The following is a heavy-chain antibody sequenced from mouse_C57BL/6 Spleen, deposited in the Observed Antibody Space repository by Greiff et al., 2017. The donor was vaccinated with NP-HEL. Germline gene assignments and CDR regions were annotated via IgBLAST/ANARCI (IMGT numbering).Heavy chain of an antibody. CDR2: FHPCNDDT. CDR3: ARGKYYGSIYDYAMDY. J-gene: IGHJ4*01. Sequence: QVQLQQSGAELVKPGASVKMSCKASGYTFTTYPIEWMKQNHGKSLEWIGNFHPCNDDTKYNEKFKGKATLTVEKSSSTVYLELSRLTSDDSAVDYCARGKYYGSIYDYAMDYWGQGTSVTVSS. CDR1: GYTFTTYP. V-gene: IGHV1-47*01. D-gene: IGHD1-1*01.